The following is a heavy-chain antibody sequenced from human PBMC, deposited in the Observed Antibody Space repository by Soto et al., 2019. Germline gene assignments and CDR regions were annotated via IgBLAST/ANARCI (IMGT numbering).Heavy chain of an antibody. D-gene: IGHD6-19*01. V-gene: IGHV4-61*08. Sequence: LSLTCSVSGGSFNSDGYYWNWIRQPPGKGLEWIGNLYNRGSTNYNPSLKSRVTISGDTSQNQFSLRLSSVAAADTAVYYCARFFSDGWYTVSPGYFDSWGPGILVTVSS. CDR1: GGSFNSDGYY. J-gene: IGHJ4*02. CDR3: ARFFSDGWYTVSPGYFDS. CDR2: LYNRGST.